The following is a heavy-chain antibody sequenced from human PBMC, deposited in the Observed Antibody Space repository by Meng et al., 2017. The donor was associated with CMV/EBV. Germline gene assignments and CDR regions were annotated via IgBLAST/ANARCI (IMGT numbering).Heavy chain of an antibody. V-gene: IGHV4-30-4*08. CDR1: GGSISSGDYY. CDR3: ARVTSRVAGAFDY. CDR2: IYYSGST. Sequence: QVQVQGSGPGLVKPSQTLSLTCTVSGGSISSGDYYWSWIRQPPGKGLEWIGYIYYSGSTYYNPSLKSRVTISVDTSKNQFSLKLSSVTATDTAVYYCARVTSRVAGAFDYWGQGTLVTVSS. J-gene: IGHJ4*02. D-gene: IGHD1-14*01.